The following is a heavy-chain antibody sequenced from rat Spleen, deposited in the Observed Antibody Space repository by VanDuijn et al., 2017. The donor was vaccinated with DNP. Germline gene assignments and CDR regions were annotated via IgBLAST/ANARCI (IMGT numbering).Heavy chain of an antibody. V-gene: IGHV5S10*01. CDR2: IIYDGSRT. D-gene: IGHD1-11*01. CDR3: AKDWDGGYAMDA. Sequence: EVQLMESGGDLVQPGRSLKLSCAVSRFTFSDYDMAWVRQAPTKGLEWVATIIYDGSRTYYPNSVRGRFTISRDNAKNTVYLQMSSLKSEDSATYYCAKDWDGGYAMDAWGQGTSVTVSS. J-gene: IGHJ4*01. CDR1: RFTFSDYD.